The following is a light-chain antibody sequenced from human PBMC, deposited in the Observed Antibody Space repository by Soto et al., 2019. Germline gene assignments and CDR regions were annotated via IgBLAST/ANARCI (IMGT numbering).Light chain of an antibody. J-gene: IGLJ1*01. CDR2: EVS. Sequence: QSVLTQPASVSGSPGQSITISCAGTSSDIGGSIYVSWYQQHPGKAPKLMISEVSNRPSGVSTRCSGSKSGNTASLTISGLQAEDEADYYCSSFSHTSTLYVFGTGTKLTVL. CDR1: SSDIGGSIY. V-gene: IGLV2-14*01. CDR3: SSFSHTSTLYV.